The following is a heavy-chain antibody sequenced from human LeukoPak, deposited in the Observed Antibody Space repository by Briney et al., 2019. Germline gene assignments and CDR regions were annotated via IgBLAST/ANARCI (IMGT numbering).Heavy chain of an antibody. CDR2: INPSGGST. CDR1: GYTFTSYY. Sequence: ASVKVSCKASGYTFTSYYMHWVRQAPGQGLEWMGIINPSGGSTSYAQKFQGRVTMTRDMSTGTVYMELSSLRSEDTAVYYCARDSVITIFGVVITRNNWFDPWGQGTLVTVSS. CDR3: ARDSVITIFGVVITRNNWFDP. V-gene: IGHV1-46*01. D-gene: IGHD3-3*01. J-gene: IGHJ5*02.